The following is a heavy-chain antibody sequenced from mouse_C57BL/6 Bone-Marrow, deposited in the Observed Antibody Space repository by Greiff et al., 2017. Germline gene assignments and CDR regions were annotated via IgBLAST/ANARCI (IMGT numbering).Heavy chain of an antibody. V-gene: IGHV1-59*01. CDR2: IDPSDSYT. Sequence: VQLQQPGAELVRPGTSVKLSCKASGYTFTSYWMHWVKQRPGQGLEWIGVIDPSDSYTNYNQKFKGKATLTVDTSASTAYMQLSSLTSDDSAVYYCARVVHYYGSSYDYFDYWGQGTTLTVSS. J-gene: IGHJ2*01. CDR1: GYTFTSYW. D-gene: IGHD1-1*01. CDR3: ARVVHYYGSSYDYFDY.